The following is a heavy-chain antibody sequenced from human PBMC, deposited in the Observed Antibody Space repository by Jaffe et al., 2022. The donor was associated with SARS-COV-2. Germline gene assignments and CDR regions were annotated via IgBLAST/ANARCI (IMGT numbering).Heavy chain of an antibody. Sequence: QVQLVESGGGLVKPGGSLRLSCAASGFSFSDYYMSWIRQAPGKGLEWVSYISSSGSNIYYADSVKGRFTISRDNAKNSLYLQMNSLRAEDTAVYYCASLNSNYAAFDIWGQGTMVTVSS. D-gene: IGHD4-4*01. V-gene: IGHV3-11*01. CDR2: ISSSGSNI. J-gene: IGHJ3*02. CDR1: GFSFSDYY. CDR3: ASLNSNYAAFDI.